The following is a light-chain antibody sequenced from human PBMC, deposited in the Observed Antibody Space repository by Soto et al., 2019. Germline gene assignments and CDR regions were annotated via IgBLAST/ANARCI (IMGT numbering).Light chain of an antibody. Sequence: QSVLIQPPSVSGSPGQSITISCTGTSXDVGSYNYVSWYQHHPGKAPKLMIYEVSNRPSRVSNRFSGSKSGNTASLTISGLQAEDEAHYYCSSYTSTRTYVVFGGGTKVTVL. CDR1: SXDVGSYNY. CDR2: EVS. J-gene: IGLJ2*01. V-gene: IGLV2-14*01. CDR3: SSYTSTRTYVV.